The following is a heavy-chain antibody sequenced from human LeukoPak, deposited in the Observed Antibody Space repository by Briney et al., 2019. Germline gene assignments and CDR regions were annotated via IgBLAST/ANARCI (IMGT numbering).Heavy chain of an antibody. CDR1: GASISSYY. J-gene: IGHJ4*02. V-gene: IGHV4-59*08. D-gene: IGHD3-10*01. Sequence: SETLSLTCIVSGASISSYYWSWIRQPPGKGLEWIGYIYYSGSTNYNPSLKSRLTISVDTSKNQFSLKLSSVTAADAALYYCARHGPDTSGTYSFDYWGQGAQVTVSS. CDR2: IYYSGST. CDR3: ARHGPDTSGTYSFDY.